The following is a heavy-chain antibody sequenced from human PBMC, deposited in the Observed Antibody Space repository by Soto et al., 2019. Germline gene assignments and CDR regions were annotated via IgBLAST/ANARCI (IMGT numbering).Heavy chain of an antibody. CDR1: GGTFSSYA. CDR3: ARADEGYCSSTSCSDYGMDV. J-gene: IGHJ6*02. CDR2: IIPIFGTA. V-gene: IGHV1-69*06. Sequence: QVQLVQSGAEVKKPGSSVKVSCKASGGTFSSYAISWVRQAPGQGLEWMGGIIPIFGTANYAQKFQGRVTITADKSTSTAYMELSSLRSEDTAVYYCARADEGYCSSTSCSDYGMDVWGQGTTVTVSS. D-gene: IGHD2-2*01.